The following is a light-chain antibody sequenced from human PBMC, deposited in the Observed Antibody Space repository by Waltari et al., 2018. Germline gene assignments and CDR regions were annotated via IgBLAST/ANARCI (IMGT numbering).Light chain of an antibody. CDR1: QSVSSLY. CDR3: QKYGSSPPLT. CDR2: GGS. Sequence: SRRATQSVSSLYLALDQHKPGQAPSLLIYGGSSRATGIPDRFSGSGSGTDFTLTINRLEPEDSAVYYCQKYGSSPPLTFGGGTKVEIK. J-gene: IGKJ4*01. V-gene: IGKV3-20*01.